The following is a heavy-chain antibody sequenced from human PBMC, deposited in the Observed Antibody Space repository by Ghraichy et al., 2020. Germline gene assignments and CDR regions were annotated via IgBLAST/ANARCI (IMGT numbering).Heavy chain of an antibody. Sequence: GGSLRRSCAASGFTFSKYWMTWVRQAPGKGLEWVANINKNGGDKSYVDSVKGRFTISRDNAKNSLLLQMNSLRAEDTAVYYCARDFSPSYYFDSSSYYVDAFDLWGQGTVITVSS. V-gene: IGHV3-7*01. CDR2: INKNGGDK. CDR3: ARDFSPSYYFDSSSYYVDAFDL. D-gene: IGHD3-22*01. J-gene: IGHJ3*01. CDR1: GFTFSKYW.